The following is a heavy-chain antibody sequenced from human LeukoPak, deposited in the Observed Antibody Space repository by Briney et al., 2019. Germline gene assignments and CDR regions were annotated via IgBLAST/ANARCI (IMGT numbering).Heavy chain of an antibody. CDR2: IYYSGTT. CDR3: ARDLTYYYDSSTYYYKWFGP. J-gene: IGHJ5*02. V-gene: IGHV4-38-2*02. D-gene: IGHD3-22*01. Sequence: PGGSLRLSCAASGFTFSSYAMSWIRQTPGKGLEWIGSIYYSGTTYYNPSLKSRATISVDTSKNQFSLKLSSVTAADTAVYYCARDLTYYYDSSTYYYKWFGPWGQGTLVTVSS. CDR1: GFTFSSYA.